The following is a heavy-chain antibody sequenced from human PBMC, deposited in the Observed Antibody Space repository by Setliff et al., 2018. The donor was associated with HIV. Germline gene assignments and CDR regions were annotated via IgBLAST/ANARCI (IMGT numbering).Heavy chain of an antibody. D-gene: IGHD4-17*01. Sequence: SETLSLTCTVSGGSISSGSYYWSWIRQPAGKGLKWIGHIYTSGSTNYNPSLKSRVTISVDTSKNQFSLKLSSVTAADTAVYYCARVYGVTTLNYYYYYMDVWGKGTAVTVSS. V-gene: IGHV4-61*09. CDR1: GGSISSGSYY. J-gene: IGHJ6*03. CDR3: ARVYGVTTLNYYYYYMDV. CDR2: IYTSGST.